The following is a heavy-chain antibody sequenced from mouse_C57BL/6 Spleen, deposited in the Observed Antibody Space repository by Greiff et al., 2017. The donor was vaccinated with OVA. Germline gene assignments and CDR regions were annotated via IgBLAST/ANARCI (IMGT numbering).Heavy chain of an antibody. D-gene: IGHD1-3*01. CDR2: IDPSDSYT. Sequence: QVQLQQPGAELVMPGASVKLSCKASGYTFTSYWMHWVKQRPGQGLEWIGEIDPSDSYTNYNQNFKGKSTLTVDKSSSTAYMQLSSLTSEDSAVYYCAKVGRGYFDYWGQGTTLTVSS. V-gene: IGHV1-69*01. CDR1: GYTFTSYW. CDR3: AKVGRGYFDY. J-gene: IGHJ2*01.